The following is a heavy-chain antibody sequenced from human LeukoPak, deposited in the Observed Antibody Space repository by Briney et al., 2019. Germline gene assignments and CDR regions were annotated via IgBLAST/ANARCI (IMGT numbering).Heavy chain of an antibody. V-gene: IGHV1-18*01. D-gene: IGHD2-2*01. CDR1: GYTFTSYG. CDR2: IRAYTGTT. J-gene: IGHJ4*02. CDR3: ARGMRSSVDY. Sequence: GASVNVSCTSSGYTFTSYGISWVRQGPRQGLGWMGWIRAYTGTTNYAQKLQGRVTMTTATSTSTAYMELRSLRSDDTAVYYCARGMRSSVDYWGQGTLVTVSS.